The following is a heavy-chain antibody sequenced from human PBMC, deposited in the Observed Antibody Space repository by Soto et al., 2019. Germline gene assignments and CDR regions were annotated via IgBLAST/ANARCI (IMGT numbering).Heavy chain of an antibody. J-gene: IGHJ4*02. V-gene: IGHV3-23*01. D-gene: IGHD2-8*01. CDR3: AHTSWCRD. Sequence: EVQLLESGGGLVQPGGSLRLSCAASGFTFSSYAMTWVRQAPGKGLEWVSTISDSGVGTYYADSVKGRFTISRDNSANTLDLQMNSLRAEDTAVYYCAHTSWCRDWGQGTLVTVSS. CDR1: GFTFSSYA. CDR2: ISDSGVGT.